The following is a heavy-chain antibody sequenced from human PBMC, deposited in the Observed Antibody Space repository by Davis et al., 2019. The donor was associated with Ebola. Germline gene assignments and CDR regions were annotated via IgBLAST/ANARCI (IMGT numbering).Heavy chain of an antibody. D-gene: IGHD2-15*01. CDR2: INHSGST. CDR1: GGSFSGYY. V-gene: IGHV4-34*01. J-gene: IGHJ5*01. CDR3: ARSEGGARDKWIDS. Sequence: MPSETLSLTCAVYGGSFSGYYWSWIRQPPGKGLEWIGEINHSGSTNYNPSLKSRVPISVDTSKNQYSLKLSSVTAADTAIYYWARSEGGARDKWIDSWGQGSLVTVSS.